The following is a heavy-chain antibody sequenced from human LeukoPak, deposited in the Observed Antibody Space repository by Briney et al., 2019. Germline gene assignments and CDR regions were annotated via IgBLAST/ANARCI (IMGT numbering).Heavy chain of an antibody. CDR3: ARDWKTNSFDY. J-gene: IGHJ4*02. Sequence: GGSLRLSCAASEFTFTTYGMHWVRQAPGKGLEWVAFIYYDGSNIYYADYVKGRFTISRDISKNTLYLQMDSLRAEDTAIYYCARDWKTNSFDYWGQGSLVTVSS. D-gene: IGHD1-1*01. CDR2: IYYDGSNI. V-gene: IGHV3-33*01. CDR1: EFTFTTYG.